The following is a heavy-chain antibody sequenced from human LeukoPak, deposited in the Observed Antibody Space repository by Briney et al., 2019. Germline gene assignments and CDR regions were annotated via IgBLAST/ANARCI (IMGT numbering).Heavy chain of an antibody. CDR2: VSDDGSHK. CDR3: AKYSSSSNYYYGMDV. J-gene: IGHJ6*02. D-gene: IGHD6-13*01. V-gene: IGHV3-30*18. CDR1: GFSFSNYG. Sequence: GGSLRLSCAASGFSFSNYGMHWVRQAPGKGLDWVAVVSDDGSHKRYADSVKGRFTVSRDNAEKTLYLQMNSLRAEDTAVYYCAKYSSSSNYYYGMDVWGQGTTVTASS.